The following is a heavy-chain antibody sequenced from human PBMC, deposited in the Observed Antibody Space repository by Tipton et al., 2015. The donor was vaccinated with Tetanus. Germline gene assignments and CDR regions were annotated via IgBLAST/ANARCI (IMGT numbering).Heavy chain of an antibody. Sequence: QVQLVQSGSELKKPGASVKVSCKASGYTFSTYAMNWVRQAPGQGLEWMGWINTNTGNPTYAQGFTGRFVFSLDTSVNTAYLQISSLQAEDTAVYFCARDLRLYDILTGWVDAFDIWGQGTMVTVSS. V-gene: IGHV7-4-1*02. CDR2: INTNTGNP. J-gene: IGHJ3*02. CDR3: ARDLRLYDILTGWVDAFDI. D-gene: IGHD3-9*01. CDR1: GYTFSTYA.